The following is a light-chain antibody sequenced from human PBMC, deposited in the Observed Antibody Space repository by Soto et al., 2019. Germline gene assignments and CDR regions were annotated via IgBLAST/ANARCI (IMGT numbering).Light chain of an antibody. CDR2: DVS. CDR3: SSYTSSSTPYV. V-gene: IGLV2-14*01. Sequence: SVVGQPGSESRSRGPSNNISSTGTSSDVGGYNYVSWYQQHPGKAPKLMIYDVSNRPSGVSNRFSGSKSGNTASLTISGLQAEDEADYYCSSYTSSSTPYVFGTGTKVTVL. CDR1: SSDVGGYNY. J-gene: IGLJ1*01.